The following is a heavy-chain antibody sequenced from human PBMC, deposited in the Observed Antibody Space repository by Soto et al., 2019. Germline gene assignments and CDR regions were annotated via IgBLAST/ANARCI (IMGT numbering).Heavy chain of an antibody. Sequence: GASVKVSCKASGYTFTSYAIHWVRQAPGQRLEWMGWINAGNGNTKYSQKFQGRVIITRDTSAGTAYMELRSPRSEDTAVYYCATPIVAFYWGQGTLVTVSS. CDR1: GYTFTSYA. D-gene: IGHD5-12*01. CDR3: ATPIVAFY. J-gene: IGHJ4*02. CDR2: INAGNGNT. V-gene: IGHV1-3*01.